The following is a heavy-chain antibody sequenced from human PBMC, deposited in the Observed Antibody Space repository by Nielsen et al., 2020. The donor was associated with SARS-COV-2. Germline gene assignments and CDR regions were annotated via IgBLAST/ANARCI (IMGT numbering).Heavy chain of an antibody. V-gene: IGHV4-34*01. CDR2: INHSGST. J-gene: IGHJ5*02. CDR3: ARGPLTYYYGSGSYPNWFDP. Sequence: WIRQPPGKGLEWIGEINHSGSTNYNPSLKSRVTISVDTSKNQFSLKLSSVTAADTAVYYCARGPLTYYYGSGSYPNWFDPWGQGTLVTVS. D-gene: IGHD3-10*01.